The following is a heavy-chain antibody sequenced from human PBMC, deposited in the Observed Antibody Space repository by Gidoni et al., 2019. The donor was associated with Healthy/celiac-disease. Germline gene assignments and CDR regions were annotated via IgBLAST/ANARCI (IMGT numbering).Heavy chain of an antibody. V-gene: IGHV4-30-4*01. CDR1: GGSISSGDSY. CDR2: IYYSGST. J-gene: IGHJ3*02. Sequence: QVQLQESGPGLVKPSQTLSPTCTVSGGSISSGDSYWSWIRPPPGKGLEWIGYIYYSGSTYYNPSLKSRVTISVDTSKNQFSLKLSSVTATDTAVYYCARDRVVYDILSTRPGAFDIWGQGTMVTVSS. CDR3: ARDRVVYDILSTRPGAFDI. D-gene: IGHD3-9*01.